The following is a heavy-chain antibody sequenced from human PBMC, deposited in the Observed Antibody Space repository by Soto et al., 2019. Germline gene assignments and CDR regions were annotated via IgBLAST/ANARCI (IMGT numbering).Heavy chain of an antibody. CDR2: ISGSGGST. D-gene: IGHD2-15*01. V-gene: IGHV3-23*01. Sequence: KGLEWVSAISGSGGSTYYADIVKGRFTISRDNSKNTLYLKMNSLRAEDTSVYFFFFQAEDGIRDLGTVSAFLLNRSSDL. J-gene: IGHJ2*01. CDR3: FFQAEDGIRDLGTVSAFLLNRSSDL.